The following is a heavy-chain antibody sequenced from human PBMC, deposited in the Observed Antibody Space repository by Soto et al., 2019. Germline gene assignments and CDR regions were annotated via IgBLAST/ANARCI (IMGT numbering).Heavy chain of an antibody. Sequence: PSETLSLTCTVSGGSISSGGYYWSWIRQHPGKGLEWIGYIYYSGSTYYNPSLKSRVTISVGTSKNQFSLKLSSVTAADTAVYYCARESVVEGYSYGPFDYWGQGTLVTVSS. J-gene: IGHJ4*02. V-gene: IGHV4-31*03. CDR2: IYYSGST. CDR3: ARESVVEGYSYGPFDY. D-gene: IGHD5-18*01. CDR1: GGSISSGGYY.